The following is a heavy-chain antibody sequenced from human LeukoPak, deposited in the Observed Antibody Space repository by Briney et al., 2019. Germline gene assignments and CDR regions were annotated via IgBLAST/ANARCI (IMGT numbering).Heavy chain of an antibody. D-gene: IGHD6-19*01. J-gene: IGHJ4*02. CDR1: GGSISSYS. CDR2: ISYSGST. Sequence: SETLSLTCTVSGGSISSYSWNWIRQPPGKGLEWIGYISYSGSTNYNPSLRSRGTISVDTSKNQFSLKLSSVTAADAAVYYCASSSSGNPLYYFDYWGQGILVNVSS. V-gene: IGHV4-59*08. CDR3: ASSSSGNPLYYFDY.